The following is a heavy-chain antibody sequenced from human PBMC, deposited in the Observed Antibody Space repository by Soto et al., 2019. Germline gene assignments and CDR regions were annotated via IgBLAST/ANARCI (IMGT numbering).Heavy chain of an antibody. CDR2: IYTSGST. D-gene: IGHD2-2*01. CDR1: GGSISSYY. J-gene: IGHJ4*02. V-gene: IGHV4-4*07. CDR3: AGACSSTSCYDVFDS. Sequence: QVQLQESGPGLVKPSETLSLTCTVSGGSISSYYWSWIRQPAGKGLQWIGRIYTSGSTNYNPSLKSRVTMSVDTSKNQFSLKLSSVTAADTAVYYCAGACSSTSCYDVFDSWGQGTLVTVSS.